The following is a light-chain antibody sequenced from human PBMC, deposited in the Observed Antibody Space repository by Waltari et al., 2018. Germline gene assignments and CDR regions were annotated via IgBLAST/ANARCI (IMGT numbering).Light chain of an antibody. J-gene: IGKJ5*01. CDR1: QSINNY. Sequence: EIVLTQSPATLSLSPGERATLSCRASQSINNYLAWYQQKPGQAPRLLIYDASNRATGIPARFSGSGSWTDFTLTISSLEPEDFAVYYCQQRKSWPITFGQGTRLEIE. CDR2: DAS. CDR3: QQRKSWPIT. V-gene: IGKV3-11*01.